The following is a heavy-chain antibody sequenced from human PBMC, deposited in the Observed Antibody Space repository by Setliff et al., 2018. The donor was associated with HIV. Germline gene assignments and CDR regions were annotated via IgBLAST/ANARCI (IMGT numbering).Heavy chain of an antibody. D-gene: IGHD1-7*01. CDR3: ARVMAGTTGSSDF. CDR2: INWNGGST. Sequence: GSLRLSCAASGFTFDDYAMSWVRQAPGKGLEWVSGINWNGGSTGYVDSVKGRFTISRDNAKNSLYLQMNSLRAEDTALFYCARVMAGTTGSSDFWGQGTLVTVSS. V-gene: IGHV3-20*04. J-gene: IGHJ4*02. CDR1: GFTFDDYA.